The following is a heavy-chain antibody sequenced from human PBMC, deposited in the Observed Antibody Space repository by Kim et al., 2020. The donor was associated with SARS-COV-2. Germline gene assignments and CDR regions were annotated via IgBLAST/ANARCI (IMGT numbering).Heavy chain of an antibody. CDR1: GYSFRTYY. CDR2: FNPGDGTT. D-gene: IGHD3-3*01. CDR3: ARVITPGVAYFDY. V-gene: IGHV1-46*01. Sequence: ASVKVSCKASGYSFRTYYIHWVRQAPGQGLEWVGIFNPGDGTTNYARKFQGRVTMTGDSSTSTVYMDLRSLRFDDTAVYFCARVITPGVAYFDYWGQGTLVTVSS. J-gene: IGHJ4*02.